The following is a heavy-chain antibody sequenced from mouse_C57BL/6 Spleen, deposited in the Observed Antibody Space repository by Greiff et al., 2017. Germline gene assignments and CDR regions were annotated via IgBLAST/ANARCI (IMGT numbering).Heavy chain of an antibody. Sequence: VQLQQPGAELVMPGASVKLSCKASGYTFTSYWMHWVKQRPGQGLEWIGEIDPSDSYTNYNQKFKGKSTLTVDKSSSTAYMQLSSLTSEDSAVYYCARPYGNYSYYFDYWGQGTTLTVSS. J-gene: IGHJ2*01. D-gene: IGHD2-1*01. V-gene: IGHV1-69*01. CDR3: ARPYGNYSYYFDY. CDR1: GYTFTSYW. CDR2: IDPSDSYT.